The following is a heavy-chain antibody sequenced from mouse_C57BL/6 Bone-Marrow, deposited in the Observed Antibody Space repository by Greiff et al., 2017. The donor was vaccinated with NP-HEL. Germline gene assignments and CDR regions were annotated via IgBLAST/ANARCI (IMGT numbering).Heavy chain of an antibody. Sequence: EVQLQQSGPVLVKPGPSVKISCKASGFTFTDYYMHWVKQSHGKSLEWIGLVYPYNGGTSYNPKFKGKATLTVDPSSSTAYMELNSLTSEDSAVYYCAISFITTVVADFDYWGQGTTLTVSS. CDR2: VYPYNGGT. CDR1: GFTFTDYY. J-gene: IGHJ2*01. V-gene: IGHV1-36*01. CDR3: AISFITTVVADFDY. D-gene: IGHD1-1*01.